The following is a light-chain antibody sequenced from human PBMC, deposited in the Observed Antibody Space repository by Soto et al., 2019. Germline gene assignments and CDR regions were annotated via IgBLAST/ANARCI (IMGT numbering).Light chain of an antibody. CDR2: GAS. V-gene: IGKV3-20*01. CDR3: QQYGSAGT. Sequence: EIVLTQSPCTLSLSPGERATLSCRASQSVSNNSLAWYQQKPGQAPRLLLYGASNRATGIPGRFSGSGSVPDFTLTISRLEPEDFAVYYCQQYGSAGTFGQGTKVEIK. CDR1: QSVSNNS. J-gene: IGKJ1*01.